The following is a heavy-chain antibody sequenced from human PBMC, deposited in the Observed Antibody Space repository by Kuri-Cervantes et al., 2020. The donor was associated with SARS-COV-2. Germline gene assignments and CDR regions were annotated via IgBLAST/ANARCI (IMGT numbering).Heavy chain of an antibody. J-gene: IGHJ6*02. D-gene: IGHD3-10*01. CDR2: ISAYNGNT. V-gene: IGHV1-2*02. CDR3: ARGGLWFGESTMDV. CDR1: GYTFTSYY. Sequence: ASVKVSCKASGYTFTSYYMHWVRQAPGQGLEWMGWISAYNGNTNYAQKLQGRVAMTRDTSISTAYMELSRLRSDDTAVYYCARGGLWFGESTMDVWGQGTTVTVSS.